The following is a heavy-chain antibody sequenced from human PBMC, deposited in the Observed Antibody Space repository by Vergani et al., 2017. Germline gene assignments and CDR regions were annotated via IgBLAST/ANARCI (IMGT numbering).Heavy chain of an antibody. V-gene: IGHV3-23*04. CDR1: GFTFSSYA. J-gene: IGHJ6*02. D-gene: IGHD4-17*01. CDR3: AREEDYGDNLLNYYGMDV. CDR2: ISGSGGST. Sequence: EVQLVESGGGLVKPGGSLRLSCAASGFTFSSYAMSWVRQAPGKGLEWVSAISGSGGSTYYADSVKGRFTISRDNSKNTLYLQMNSLRAEDTAVYYCAREEDYGDNLLNYYGMDVWGQGTTVTVSS.